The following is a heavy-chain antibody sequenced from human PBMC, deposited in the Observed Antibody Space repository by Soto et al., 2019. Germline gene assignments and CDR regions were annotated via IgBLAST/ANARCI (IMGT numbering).Heavy chain of an antibody. V-gene: IGHV4-61*01. Sequence: SETLSLTCTVSGGSVSSGSYYWSWIRQPPGKGLEWIGYIYYSGSTNYNPSLKSRVTISVDTSKNQFSLKLSSVTAADTAVYYSASGDLPFYIDYWGQGTLVTVSS. D-gene: IGHD3-10*01. J-gene: IGHJ4*02. CDR2: IYYSGST. CDR1: GGSVSSGSYY. CDR3: ASGDLPFYIDY.